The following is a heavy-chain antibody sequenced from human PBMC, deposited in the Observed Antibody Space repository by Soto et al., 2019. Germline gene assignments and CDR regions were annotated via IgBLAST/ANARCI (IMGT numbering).Heavy chain of an antibody. CDR2: FHPGDSTS. CDR1: GYSFVSYW. CDR3: ARIIGYCRNNDCSWTFDI. V-gene: IGHV5-51*01. J-gene: IGHJ3*02. D-gene: IGHD2-2*03. Sequence: ESLKLSCKTSGYSFVSYWFAWVRQKPGKGLELMGTFHPGDSTSTYSPSFQGQVTISVDKSISTAYLHLSSLKASDTAMYYCARIIGYCRNNDCSWTFDIWGQGTMVTVSS.